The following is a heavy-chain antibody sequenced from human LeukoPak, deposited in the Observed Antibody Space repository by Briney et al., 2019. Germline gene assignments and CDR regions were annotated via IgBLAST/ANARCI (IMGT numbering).Heavy chain of an antibody. Sequence: PSQTLSLTCAVSGGSISSGGYSWSWIRQPPGKGLEWIGYIYHSGSTNYNPSLKSRVTISVDTSKNQFSLKLSSVTAADTAVYYCARLRTEMATINLYGFDYWGQGTLVTVSS. V-gene: IGHV4-30-2*01. J-gene: IGHJ4*02. D-gene: IGHD5-24*01. CDR1: GGSISSGGYS. CDR3: ARLRTEMATINLYGFDY. CDR2: IYHSGST.